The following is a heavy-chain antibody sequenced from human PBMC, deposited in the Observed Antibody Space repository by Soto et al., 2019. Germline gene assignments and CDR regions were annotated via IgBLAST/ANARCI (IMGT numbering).Heavy chain of an antibody. CDR1: GFSVKSFP. Sequence: GGSLRLSCAGSGFSVKSFPMTWVRQAPGTGLEWVSVIIVTDGNKHYADSVKGRFTISRDSSTNTLYLQMDSLRADDTAVYYCAKAWGIDYWGQGT. D-gene: IGHD7-27*01. V-gene: IGHV3-23*01. J-gene: IGHJ4*02. CDR2: IIVTDGNK. CDR3: AKAWGIDY.